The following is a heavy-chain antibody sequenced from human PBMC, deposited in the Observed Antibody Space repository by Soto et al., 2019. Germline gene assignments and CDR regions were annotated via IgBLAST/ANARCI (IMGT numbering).Heavy chain of an antibody. J-gene: IGHJ4*02. CDR2: ISAYNGNT. Sequence: QVQLVQSGAEVKKPGASVKVSCKASGYTFTSYGISWARQAPGQGLEWMGWISAYNGNTNYAQKLQGRVTMTTDTSTSTAYMELRSLRSDDTAVYYCARDPLGLVVRGVMADYWGQGTLVTVSS. V-gene: IGHV1-18*01. D-gene: IGHD3-10*01. CDR3: ARDPLGLVVRGVMADY. CDR1: GYTFTSYG.